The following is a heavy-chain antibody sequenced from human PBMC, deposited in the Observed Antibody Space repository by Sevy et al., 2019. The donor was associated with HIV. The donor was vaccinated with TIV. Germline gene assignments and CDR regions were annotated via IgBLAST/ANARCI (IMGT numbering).Heavy chain of an antibody. CDR2: ISGRSSYI. CDR3: ARDGGCSSTSCLLYFDS. V-gene: IGHV3-21*01. Sequence: GGSLRLSCAASGFTISDYYMNWVRQAPGKGLEWVSSISGRSSYIHYADSVRGRFTISRDNAKNSLYLQMNSLRVDDTAVYFCARDGGCSSTSCLLYFDSWGQGALVTVSS. J-gene: IGHJ4*02. D-gene: IGHD2-2*01. CDR1: GFTISDYY.